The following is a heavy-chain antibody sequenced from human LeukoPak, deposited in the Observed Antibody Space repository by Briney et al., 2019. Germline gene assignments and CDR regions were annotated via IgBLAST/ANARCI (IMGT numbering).Heavy chain of an antibody. V-gene: IGHV3-21*01. CDR1: GFSFSTYT. Sequence: GGSLRLSCAASGFSFSTYTMNWVRQSPGKGLEWVSSISSRTTYIYYADSVKGRFTISRDNAQNSLYLQMNSLRAEDTAVYYCTRGSYGDYGGQGTLVTVSS. J-gene: IGHJ4*02. CDR3: TRGSYGDY. D-gene: IGHD4-17*01. CDR2: ISSRTTYI.